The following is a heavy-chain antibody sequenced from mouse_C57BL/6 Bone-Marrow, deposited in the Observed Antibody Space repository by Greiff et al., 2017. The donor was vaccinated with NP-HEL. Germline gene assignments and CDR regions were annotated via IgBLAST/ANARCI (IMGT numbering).Heavy chain of an antibody. V-gene: IGHV1-22*01. J-gene: IGHJ2*01. CDR1: GYTFTDYN. D-gene: IGHD1-1*01. CDR2: INPNNGGT. CDR3: ARTYYYDFDY. Sequence: EVQLQESGPELVKPGASVKMSCKASGYTFTDYNMHWVKQSHGKSLEWIGYINPNNGGTSYNQKFKGKATLTVDKSSSTAYMQLSSLTSEDSAVYYCARTYYYDFDYWGQGTTLTVSS.